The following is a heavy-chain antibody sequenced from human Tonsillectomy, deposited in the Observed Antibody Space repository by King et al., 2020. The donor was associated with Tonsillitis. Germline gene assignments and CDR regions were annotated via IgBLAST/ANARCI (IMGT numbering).Heavy chain of an antibody. V-gene: IGHV3-30-3*01. J-gene: IGHJ4*02. CDR3: ARDGGHCSGGCYRPYYFDF. Sequence: VQLVESGGGVVQPGRSLRLSCEASGFIFSNYAMHWVRQAPGNGLEWVAVISYDGTMTYYADSVKGRFTISRDTSRNTLFLQMNSLRADDTSVYYCARDGGHCSGGCYRPYYFDFWGQGTLVTVSS. CDR1: GFIFSNYA. CDR2: ISYDGTMT. D-gene: IGHD2-15*01.